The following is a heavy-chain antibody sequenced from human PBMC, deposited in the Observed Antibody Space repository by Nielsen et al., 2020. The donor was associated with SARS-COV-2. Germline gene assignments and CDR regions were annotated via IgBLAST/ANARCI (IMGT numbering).Heavy chain of an antibody. CDR2: IRGKAKDYAT. CDR1: GFTFSDAT. J-gene: IGHJ3*02. V-gene: IGHV3-73*01. D-gene: IGHD6-13*01. CDR3: ARVNPVSDSWFDALDI. Sequence: GESLKISCAASGFTFSDATMHWVRQASGKGLEWVGRIRGKAKDYATVYAVSVRDRFTISRDDSENTAYLQMNSLRTEDTAVYFCARVNPVSDSWFDALDIWGQGTMVTVAS.